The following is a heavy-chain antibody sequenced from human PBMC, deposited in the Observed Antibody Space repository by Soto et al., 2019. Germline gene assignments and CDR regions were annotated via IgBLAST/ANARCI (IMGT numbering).Heavy chain of an antibody. Sequence: QVQLVQSGAEVKKPGASVKVSCTAYGYTFTSYYVHWVRQAPGQGLEWMGMVYPSGGTTKYAQKFQGRVAVIADASTSTVYMELHSLRSDDTAVYYCATTMTMPWYFDYWGQGTLVSVSS. D-gene: IGHD4-17*01. CDR1: GYTFTSYY. CDR2: VYPSGGTT. J-gene: IGHJ4*02. V-gene: IGHV1-46*01. CDR3: ATTMTMPWYFDY.